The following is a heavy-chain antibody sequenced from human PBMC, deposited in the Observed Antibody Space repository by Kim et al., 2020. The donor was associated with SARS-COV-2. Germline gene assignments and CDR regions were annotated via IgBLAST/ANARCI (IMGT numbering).Heavy chain of an antibody. V-gene: IGHV5-10-1*01. D-gene: IGHD2-15*01. J-gene: IGHJ6*02. Sequence: GESLKISCKGSGYSFTSYWISWVRQMPGKGLEWMGRIDPSDSYTNYSPSFQGHVTISADKSISTAYLQWSSLKASDTAMYYCALYPDPRENYGMDVWGQGTTVTVSS. CDR3: ALYPDPRENYGMDV. CDR2: IDPSDSYT. CDR1: GYSFTSYW.